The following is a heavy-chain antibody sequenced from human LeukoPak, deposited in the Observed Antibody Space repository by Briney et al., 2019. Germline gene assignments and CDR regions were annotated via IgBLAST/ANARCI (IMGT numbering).Heavy chain of an antibody. CDR1: GFTFDDYG. CDR2: IKEDGTVK. CDR3: AASITMFDY. Sequence: GGSLRLSCAASGFTFDDYGMSWVRQAPGKGLEWVANIKEDGTVKYYVESVKGRFTISRDNAKNSLYLQMNSLRAEDTAVYYCAASITMFDYWGQGTLVTVSS. D-gene: IGHD3-10*01. J-gene: IGHJ4*02. V-gene: IGHV3-7*02.